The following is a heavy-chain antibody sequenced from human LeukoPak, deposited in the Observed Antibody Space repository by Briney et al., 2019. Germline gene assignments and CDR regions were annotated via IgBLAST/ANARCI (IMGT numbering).Heavy chain of an antibody. V-gene: IGHV3-48*02. CDR1: GFTFSSYS. J-gene: IGHJ6*02. Sequence: PGGSLRLSCAAFGFTFSSYSMNWVRQAPGKGLEWVSYISSSSSTIYYTDSVKGRFTISRDNAKNSLYLQMNSLRDEDTAVYYCARPTYGDYGMDVWGQGTTVTVSS. CDR3: ARPTYGDYGMDV. D-gene: IGHD4-17*01. CDR2: ISSSSSTI.